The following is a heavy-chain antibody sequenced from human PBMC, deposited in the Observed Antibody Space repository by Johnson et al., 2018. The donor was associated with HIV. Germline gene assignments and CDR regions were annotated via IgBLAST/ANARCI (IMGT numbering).Heavy chain of an antibody. Sequence: QVQLVESGGGVVQPGRSLRLSCAASGFTFSSYAMHWVRQAPGKGLEWVAVISYDGSNRYYADSVKGRFTISRDNAENSLYLEMNSLRAEDTALYYCAKAALQFLEWGDAFDIWGQGTMVTVSS. V-gene: IGHV3-30*04. CDR1: GFTFSSYA. D-gene: IGHD3-3*01. J-gene: IGHJ3*02. CDR2: ISYDGSNR. CDR3: AKAALQFLEWGDAFDI.